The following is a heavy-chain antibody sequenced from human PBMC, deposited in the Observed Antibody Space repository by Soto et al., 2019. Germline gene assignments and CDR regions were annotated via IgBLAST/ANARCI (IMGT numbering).Heavy chain of an antibody. V-gene: IGHV4-59*08. CDR1: GGSISSYY. CDR2: IYYSGST. Sequence: PSETLSLTGTVSGGSISSYYWSWIRQPPGKGLEWIGYIYYSGSTNYNPSLKSRVTISVDTSKNQFSLKLSSVTAADTAVYYCARHRYSSSWYDVYWFDPWGQGTLVTVSS. CDR3: ARHRYSSSWYDVYWFDP. D-gene: IGHD6-13*01. J-gene: IGHJ5*02.